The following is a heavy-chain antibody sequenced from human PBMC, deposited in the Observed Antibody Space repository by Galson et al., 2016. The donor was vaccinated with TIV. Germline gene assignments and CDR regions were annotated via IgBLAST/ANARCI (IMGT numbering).Heavy chain of an antibody. D-gene: IGHD3-22*01. CDR2: INPITGIT. CDR1: GYTFTRHY. Sequence: SVKVSCKASGYTFTRHYMHWVRQAPGQGLEWMGIINPITGITTYAQNFQGRVTMTRDTSTSTVQMELSSLRSEDTAVYYCARWFDSSGYYYFDHWGQGSLITVSS. V-gene: IGHV1-46*01. J-gene: IGHJ4*02. CDR3: ARWFDSSGYYYFDH.